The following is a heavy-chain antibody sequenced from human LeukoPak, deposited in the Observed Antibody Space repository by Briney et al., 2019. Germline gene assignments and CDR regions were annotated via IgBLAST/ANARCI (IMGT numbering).Heavy chain of an antibody. CDR1: GFTFSSYA. CDR2: ISYDGSNK. CDR3: AGRTVPLDY. D-gene: IGHD4-17*01. V-gene: IGHV3-30-3*01. J-gene: IGHJ4*02. Sequence: GGSLRLSCAASGFTFSSYAVHWVRQAPGKGLEWVAVISYDGSNKYYADSVKGRFTISGDNSKNTLYLQMNSLRAEDTAVYYCAGRTVPLDYWGQGTLVTVSS.